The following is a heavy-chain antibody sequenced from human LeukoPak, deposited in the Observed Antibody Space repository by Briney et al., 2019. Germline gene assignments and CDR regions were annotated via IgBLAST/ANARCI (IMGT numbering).Heavy chain of an antibody. J-gene: IGHJ4*02. CDR2: ISWNSGSI. CDR3: TDDTGYGGNGGFDY. Sequence: GGSLRLSCVASGFTFDDYAMHWVRQAPGKGLEWVSGISWNSGSIGYADSVKGRYTISRDNAKNSLYLQMNSLRAEDTALYYCTDDTGYGGNGGFDYWGQGTLVTVSS. V-gene: IGHV3-9*01. CDR1: GFTFDDYA. D-gene: IGHD4-23*01.